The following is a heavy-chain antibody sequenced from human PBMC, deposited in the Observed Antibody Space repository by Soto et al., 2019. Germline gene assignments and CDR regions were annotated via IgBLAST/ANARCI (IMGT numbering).Heavy chain of an antibody. D-gene: IGHD3-10*01. CDR1: GFPFSTYA. Sequence: PGGSLRLSCAASGFPFSTYAMTWVRQAPGKGLEWVSLISGSGGSTYYADSVKGRFTISRDNSRDTLYLQMNSLRAEDTAVYYCAKVHGSGSYNNFTDYWGQGTLVTVSS. CDR3: AKVHGSGSYNNFTDY. CDR2: ISGSGGST. J-gene: IGHJ4*02. V-gene: IGHV3-23*01.